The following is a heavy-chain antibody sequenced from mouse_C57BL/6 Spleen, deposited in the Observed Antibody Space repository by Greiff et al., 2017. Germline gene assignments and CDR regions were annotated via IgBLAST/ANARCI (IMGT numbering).Heavy chain of an antibody. J-gene: IGHJ3*01. CDR3: ARPAYDYGLAY. Sequence: QVQLQQPGAELVKPGASVNLSCKASGYTFTSYWMHWVKQRPGQGLEWIGMIHPNSGSTNYNEKFKSKATLTVDKSSSTAYMQLSSLTSEDSAVYYCARPAYDYGLAYWGQGTLVTVSA. CDR2: IHPNSGST. D-gene: IGHD2-4*01. CDR1: GYTFTSYW. V-gene: IGHV1-64*01.